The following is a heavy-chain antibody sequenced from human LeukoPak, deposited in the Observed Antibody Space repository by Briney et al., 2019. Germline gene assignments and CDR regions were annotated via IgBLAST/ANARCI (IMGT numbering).Heavy chain of an antibody. V-gene: IGHV4-39*01. Sequence: SETLSLTCNVSGASVSSGSYYWGWIRQPPGKGLEWIGSIYYSGSTYYNPSLKSRVTISVDTSKNQFSLKLSSVTAADTAVYYCARQTLTVDTAMDFDPWGQGTLVTVSS. D-gene: IGHD5-18*01. CDR2: IYYSGST. CDR1: GASVSSGSYY. CDR3: ARQTLTVDTAMDFDP. J-gene: IGHJ5*02.